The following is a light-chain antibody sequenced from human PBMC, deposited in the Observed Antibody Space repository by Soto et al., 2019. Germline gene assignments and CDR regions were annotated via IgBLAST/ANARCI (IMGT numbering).Light chain of an antibody. CDR2: EVS. V-gene: IGLV2-14*01. CDR1: SSDVGGYNH. Sequence: QSALTQPASVSGSPGQSITISCTGTSSDVGGYNHVAWYQQYPGKAPKLIIFEVSDRPSGISNRFSGSKSANTASLSISGLQAEDEADYYCSSYAGYYTLVFGGGTKLTVL. CDR3: SSYAGYYTLV. J-gene: IGLJ2*01.